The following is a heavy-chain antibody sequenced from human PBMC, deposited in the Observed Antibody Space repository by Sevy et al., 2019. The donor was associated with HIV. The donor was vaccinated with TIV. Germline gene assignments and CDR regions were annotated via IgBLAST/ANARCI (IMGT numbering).Heavy chain of an antibody. D-gene: IGHD5-18*01. J-gene: IGHJ6*02. CDR1: GFTFTRFSSYA. V-gene: IGHV3-23*01. CDR2: ITYSGDTT. Sequence: GGSLRLSCEASGFTFTRFSSYAMSWVRQAPGKGLEWVSDITYSGDTTHYTDSVKGRFTISRDNSKNILFLQMNSLRAEDTAVYFCAKGKEGGCSYGNYYYYGLDVWGQGTTVTVSS. CDR3: AKGKEGGCSYGNYYYYGLDV.